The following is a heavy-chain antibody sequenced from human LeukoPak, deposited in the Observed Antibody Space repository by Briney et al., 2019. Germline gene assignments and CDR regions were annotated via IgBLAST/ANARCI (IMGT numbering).Heavy chain of an antibody. D-gene: IGHD5-18*01. Sequence: GGSLRLSCEASGLSFGDYTMHWVRQAPGKGLEWVSYISGSSSTIYYADSVKGRFTISRDNAKNSLYLQMNSLRAEDTALYYCAKDIYSYAQRAFDIWGQGTMVTVSS. CDR3: AKDIYSYAQRAFDI. J-gene: IGHJ3*02. CDR2: ISGSSSTI. V-gene: IGHV3-48*04. CDR1: GLSFGDYT.